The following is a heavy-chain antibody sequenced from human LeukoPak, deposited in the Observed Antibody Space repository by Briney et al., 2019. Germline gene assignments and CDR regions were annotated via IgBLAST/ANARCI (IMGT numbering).Heavy chain of an antibody. J-gene: IGHJ4*02. CDR1: GFTFSSSS. D-gene: IGHD5-12*01. Sequence: GGSLRLSCAASGFTFSSSSISWVRQAPGKGLEWVSAITDAVGSTHYADSVKGRFTISSDNSKNTVYLQMNSLRPEDMAVYYCAKEIFSGLLYIDYWGQGTLVTVSS. CDR3: AKEIFSGLLYIDY. CDR2: ITDAVGST. V-gene: IGHV3-23*01.